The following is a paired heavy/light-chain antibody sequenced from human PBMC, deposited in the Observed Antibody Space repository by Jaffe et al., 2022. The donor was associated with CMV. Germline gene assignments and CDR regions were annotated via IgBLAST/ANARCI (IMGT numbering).Light chain of an antibody. J-gene: IGLJ2*01. CDR3: SSYTSSSHVV. V-gene: IGLV2-14*03. Sequence: QSALTQPASVSGSPGQSITISCTGTSSDVGGYNYVSWYQQHPGKAPKLMIYDVSNRPSGVSNRFSGSKSGNTASLTISGLQAEDEADYYCSSYTSSSHVVFGGGTKLTVL. CDR1: SSDVGGYNY. CDR2: DVS.
Heavy chain of an antibody. CDR3: AKAGGAYDYARRPRVNDAFDI. V-gene: IGHV3-23*04. D-gene: IGHD3-16*01. CDR1: GFTFSSYA. Sequence: EVQLVESGGGLVQPGGSLRLSCAASGFTFSSYAMSWVRQAPGKGLEWVSAISGSGGSTYYADSVKGRFTISRDNSKNTLYLQMNSLRAEDTAVYYCAKAGGAYDYARRPRVNDAFDIWGQGTMVTVSS. J-gene: IGHJ3*02. CDR2: ISGSGGST.